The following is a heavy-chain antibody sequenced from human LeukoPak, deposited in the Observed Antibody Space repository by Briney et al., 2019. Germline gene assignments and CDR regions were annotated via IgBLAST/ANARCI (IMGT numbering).Heavy chain of an antibody. J-gene: IGHJ6*02. CDR1: GGSFSGYY. D-gene: IGHD6-13*01. Sequence: SETLSLTCAVYGGSFSGYYWSWIRQPPGKGLEWIGEINHSGSTNYNPSLKSRVTISVDTSKNQFSLKLSSVTAADTAVYYCAREVSVAAASYYYYGMDVWGQGTTVTVSS. CDR2: INHSGST. CDR3: AREVSVAAASYYYYGMDV. V-gene: IGHV4-34*01.